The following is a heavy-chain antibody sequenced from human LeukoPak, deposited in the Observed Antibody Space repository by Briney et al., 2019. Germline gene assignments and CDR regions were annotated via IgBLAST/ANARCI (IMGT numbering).Heavy chain of an antibody. D-gene: IGHD3-9*01. Sequence: SETLSLTCAVYGGSFSGYYWSWIRQPPGKGLEWIGEINHSGSTYYNPSLKSRVTISVDRSKNQFSLKLSSVTAADTAVYYCARLPFNYDILTGYGMDVWGQGTTVTVSS. V-gene: IGHV4-34*01. CDR2: INHSGST. CDR1: GGSFSGYY. J-gene: IGHJ6*02. CDR3: ARLPFNYDILTGYGMDV.